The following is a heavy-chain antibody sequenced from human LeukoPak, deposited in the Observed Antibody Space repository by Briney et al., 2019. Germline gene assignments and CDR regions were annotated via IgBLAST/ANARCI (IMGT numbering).Heavy chain of an antibody. CDR1: GFTFSTYA. CDR3: ATDSTYYYASGSSGPHYFDS. D-gene: IGHD3-10*01. Sequence: PGRSLRLSCAASGFTFSTYALRGVRQAPGKGREWLAVISYVGTYKYYVDSVKGRFTISRDNSKNTLYLQMNRPRVEDTALYFCATDSTYYYASGSSGPHYFDSWGQGTLVTVSS. V-gene: IGHV3-30*01. J-gene: IGHJ4*02. CDR2: ISYVGTYK.